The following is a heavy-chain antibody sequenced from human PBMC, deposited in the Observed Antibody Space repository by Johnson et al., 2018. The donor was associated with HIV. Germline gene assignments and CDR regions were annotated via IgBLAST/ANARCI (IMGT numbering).Heavy chain of an antibody. D-gene: IGHD4-23*01. Sequence: VQLVESGGGLVQPGGSLRLSCAGSGYIFRNYWMHWVRQAPGKGLVWVARIYSDGSDTAYADSVKGRFTISRDNAKKTLYLQMNSLRAEDTAVYYCTTDYRLTVVTRSDAFDIWSQGTMVTVSS. J-gene: IGHJ3*02. CDR3: TTDYRLTVVTRSDAFDI. CDR2: IYSDGSDT. CDR1: GYIFRNYW. V-gene: IGHV3-74*03.